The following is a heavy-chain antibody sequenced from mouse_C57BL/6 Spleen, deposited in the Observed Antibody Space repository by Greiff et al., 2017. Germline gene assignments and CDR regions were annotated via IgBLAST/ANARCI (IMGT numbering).Heavy chain of an antibody. Sequence: QVQLQQSGAELVKPGASVKVSCKASGYTFTSYWMHWVKPRPGHGLEWIGRIHTSDSDTNYNQKFKGKATFTIEKSSNTAYLQLSGLTSEDSSVYYSAIRATGTPPMDYWGQGTSVTVSS. CDR2: IHTSDSDT. J-gene: IGHJ4*01. V-gene: IGHV1-74*01. CDR1: GYTFTSYW. CDR3: AIRATGTPPMDY. D-gene: IGHD4-1*01.